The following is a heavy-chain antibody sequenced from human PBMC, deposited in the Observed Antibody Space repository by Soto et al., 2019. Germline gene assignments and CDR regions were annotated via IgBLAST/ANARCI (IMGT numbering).Heavy chain of an antibody. CDR3: AKDRSITTIVVAQDY. CDR2: ISGSGGST. Sequence: PVGSLRLSCAASGFTFSSYAMSWVRQAPGKGLEWVSAISGSGGSTYYADSVKGRFTISRDNSKNTLYLQMNSLRAEDTAVYYCAKDRSITTIVVAQDYWGQGTLVTVSS. CDR1: GFTFSSYA. D-gene: IGHD3-22*01. J-gene: IGHJ4*02. V-gene: IGHV3-23*01.